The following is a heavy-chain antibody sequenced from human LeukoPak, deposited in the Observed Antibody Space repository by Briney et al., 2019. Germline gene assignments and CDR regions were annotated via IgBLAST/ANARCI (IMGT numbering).Heavy chain of an antibody. D-gene: IGHD6-19*01. J-gene: IGHJ4*02. CDR3: ARDIAVAGGDYFDY. CDR2: IYYSGST. CDR1: GGSISSYY. V-gene: IGHV4-59*01. Sequence: SETLSLTCTVSGGSISSYYWSWIRQPPRKGLEWIGYIYYSGSTNYNPSLKSRVTISVDTSKNQFSLKLSSVTAADTAVYYCARDIAVAGGDYFDYWGQGTLVTVSS.